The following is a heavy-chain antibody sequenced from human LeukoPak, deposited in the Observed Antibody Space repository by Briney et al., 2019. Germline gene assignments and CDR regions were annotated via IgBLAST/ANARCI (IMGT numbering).Heavy chain of an antibody. Sequence: PSETLSLTCGDYAGSFSSYYRSWIRQPPGKGLEWIGEINHSGSTKYNPSLKSRVTISVDTSKNQFSLMLSSVTAADTSAYCCAGRRGGNSSSHRTTSYWGQGTLVTVSS. J-gene: IGHJ4*02. CDR1: AGSFSSYY. CDR2: INHSGST. CDR3: AGRRGGNSSSHRTTSY. D-gene: IGHD6-13*01. V-gene: IGHV4-34*01.